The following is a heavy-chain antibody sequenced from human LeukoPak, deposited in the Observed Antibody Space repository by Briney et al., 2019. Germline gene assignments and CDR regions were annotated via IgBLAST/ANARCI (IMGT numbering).Heavy chain of an antibody. D-gene: IGHD3-10*01. J-gene: IGHJ6*02. Sequence: PGGSLRLSCAAPGFTFSSYWMSWVRQAPGKGLEWVANIKQDGSEKYYVDSVKGRFTISRDNAKNSLYLQMNSLRAEDTAVYYCARDGGRMVRGVIAYYYYYGMDVWGQGTTVTVSS. V-gene: IGHV3-7*01. CDR1: GFTFSSYW. CDR2: IKQDGSEK. CDR3: ARDGGRMVRGVIAYYYYYGMDV.